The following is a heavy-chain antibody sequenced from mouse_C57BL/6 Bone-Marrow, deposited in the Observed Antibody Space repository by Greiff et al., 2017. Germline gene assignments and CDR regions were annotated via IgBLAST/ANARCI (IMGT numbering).Heavy chain of an antibody. Sequence: QVQLQQSDAELVKPGASVKISCKASGYTFTDYTIHWMKQRPEQGLEWIGNIYPRDGSTKYNEKFKGKATLTVDKSSSTAYMQLISLTSEDSAVYFCARELRGAMDYWGQGTSVTVSS. J-gene: IGHJ4*01. CDR1: GYTFTDYT. D-gene: IGHD3-2*02. CDR3: ARELRGAMDY. CDR2: IYPRDGST. V-gene: IGHV1-78*01.